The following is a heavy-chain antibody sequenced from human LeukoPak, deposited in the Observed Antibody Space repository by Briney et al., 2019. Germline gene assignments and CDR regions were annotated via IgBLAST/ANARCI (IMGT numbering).Heavy chain of an antibody. V-gene: IGHV4-39*02. J-gene: IGHJ6*03. CDR1: GGSISSSSYY. D-gene: IGHD3-10*01. CDR3: AKDSAWFGDKYYYYYYMDV. CDR2: IYYSGST. Sequence: SETLSLTCTVSGGSISSSSYYWGWIRQPPGKGLEWIGSIYYSGSTYYNPSLKSRVTISVDTSKNQFSLKLSSVTAADTAVYYCAKDSAWFGDKYYYYYYMDVWGKGTTVTISS.